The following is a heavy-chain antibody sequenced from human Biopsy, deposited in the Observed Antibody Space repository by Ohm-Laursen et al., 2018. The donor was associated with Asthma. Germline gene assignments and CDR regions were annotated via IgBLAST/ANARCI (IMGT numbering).Heavy chain of an antibody. CDR2: ISPDGRSA. CDR1: GFTLGGYA. V-gene: IGHV3-23*01. J-gene: IGHJ3*01. Sequence: SLRLSCSASGFTLGGYAMSWARQAPGKGLEWVSTISPDGRSAHGPDSFQGRFTISRDNSKDTLYLQMSSLRADDTAVYYCVKYTLEDRGGYYTFDVWGQGTMVTVSS. CDR3: VKYTLEDRGGYYTFDV. D-gene: IGHD3-22*01.